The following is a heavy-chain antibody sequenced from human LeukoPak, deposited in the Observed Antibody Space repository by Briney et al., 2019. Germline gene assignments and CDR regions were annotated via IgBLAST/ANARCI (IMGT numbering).Heavy chain of an antibody. J-gene: IGHJ6*02. D-gene: IGHD4-17*01. CDR3: AGDQQPHDYAYYYGMDV. CDR2: IKQDGSEK. Sequence: PGGSLRLSCAASGFTFSSYWMSWVRQAPGKGLEWVANIKQDGSEKYYVDSVKGRFTISRDNAKNSLYLQMNSLRAEDTAVYYCAGDQQPHDYAYYYGMDVWGQGTTVTVSS. CDR1: GFTFSSYW. V-gene: IGHV3-7*01.